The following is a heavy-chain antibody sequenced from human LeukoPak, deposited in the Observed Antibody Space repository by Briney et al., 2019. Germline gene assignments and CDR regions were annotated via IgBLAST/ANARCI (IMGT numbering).Heavy chain of an antibody. J-gene: IGHJ6*02. CDR1: GFTLIDNY. Sequence: PGGSLRLSCAASGFTLIDNYMTWIRQAPGKGLEWVSTISSSSSYIYYADSVKGRFTMSRDNAKNSLYLQMNSLRAEDTAVYYCARDGGRMDVWGQGTTVTVSS. CDR3: ARDGGRMDV. D-gene: IGHD6-25*01. V-gene: IGHV3-11*06. CDR2: ISSSSSYI.